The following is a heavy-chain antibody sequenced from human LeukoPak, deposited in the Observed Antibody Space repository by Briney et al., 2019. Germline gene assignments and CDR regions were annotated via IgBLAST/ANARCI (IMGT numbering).Heavy chain of an antibody. Sequence: SVKVSCKASGGTFSNYAISWVRQAPGQGLEWMGGIIPIFGTANYAQKFQGRVTITADESTSTAYMELSSLRSEDTAVYYCARVSLGNEPGSPQNYYYYGMDVWGQGTTVTVSS. CDR1: GGTFSNYA. J-gene: IGHJ6*02. CDR2: IIPIFGTA. CDR3: ARVSLGNEPGSPQNYYYYGMDV. V-gene: IGHV1-69*13.